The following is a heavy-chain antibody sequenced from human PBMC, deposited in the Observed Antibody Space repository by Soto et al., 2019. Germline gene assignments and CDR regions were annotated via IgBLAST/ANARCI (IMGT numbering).Heavy chain of an antibody. CDR2: INADSTYI. CDR3: VRDLGRYFRSGYMDL. J-gene: IGHJ6*03. D-gene: IGHD3-9*01. Sequence: EVQLVESGGGLVKPGGSLRLSCTASGFAFNTYSMNWVRQAPGKGLEWVSSINADSTYIYYADSLRGRFTISRDNAKDSLFLQLNSLRPDDTAVYYCVRDLGRYFRSGYMDLWGDGATVTVSS. V-gene: IGHV3-21*02. CDR1: GFAFNTYS.